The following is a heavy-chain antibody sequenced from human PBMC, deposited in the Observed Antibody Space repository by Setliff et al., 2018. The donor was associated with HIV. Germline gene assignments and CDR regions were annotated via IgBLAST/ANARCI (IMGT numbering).Heavy chain of an antibody. CDR1: GDSINSGNYY. Sequence: PSETLTLTCTVSGDSINSGNYYWSWIRQHPGKGLEWIGYIYYSGSTYYSPSLKSRVTISEDTSKNQFSLKLNTVTAADTALYFCALLEVPLIEGISPALWGQGTL. V-gene: IGHV4-31*03. D-gene: IGHD3-22*01. CDR2: IYYSGST. J-gene: IGHJ4*02. CDR3: ALLEVPLIEGISPAL.